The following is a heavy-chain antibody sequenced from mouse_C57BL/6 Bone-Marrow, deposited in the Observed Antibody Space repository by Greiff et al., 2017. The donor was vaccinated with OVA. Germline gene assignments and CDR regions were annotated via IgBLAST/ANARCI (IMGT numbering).Heavy chain of an antibody. CDR3: ARGDGNTFAY. D-gene: IGHD2-1*01. V-gene: IGHV1-62-3*01. CDR1: GYTFTSYW. J-gene: IGHJ3*01. CDR2: IDPTGGGT. Sequence: VQLQQPGAELVKPGASVQLSCKASGYTFTSYWLHWVKQRPGRGLEWIGRIDPTGGGTTYNEKFKSKATLTVDTPSSTAYMQLSSLTSEDSAVYYCARGDGNTFAYWGQGTLVTVSA.